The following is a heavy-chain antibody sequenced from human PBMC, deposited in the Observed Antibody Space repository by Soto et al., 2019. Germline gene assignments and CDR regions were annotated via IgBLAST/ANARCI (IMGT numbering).Heavy chain of an antibody. CDR2: ISAYNGNT. J-gene: IGHJ3*02. V-gene: IGHV1-18*01. D-gene: IGHD3-22*01. CDR1: GYTFTSYG. Sequence: QVQLVQSGAEVKKPGASVKVSCKASGYTFTSYGISWVRQAPGQGLEWMGWISAYNGNTNYAQKLQGRVTMTTDTSTSTAYMELRSLRSDDTAVYYCAIEGGYYDSSGYYRRPSLKDAFDIWGQGPMVTVSS. CDR3: AIEGGYYDSSGYYRRPSLKDAFDI.